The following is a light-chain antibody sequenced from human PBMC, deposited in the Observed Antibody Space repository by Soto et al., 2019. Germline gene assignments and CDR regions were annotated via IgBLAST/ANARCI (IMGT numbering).Light chain of an antibody. CDR2: EVS. Sequence: QSALTQPPSASGSPGQSVTISCTGSSSDVGGYNFVSWYQQHPGKAPKLMIYEVSERPSGVPNRFSGSKSGNTASLTVSGLQTDDEADYYCSSYAGTNIPVVFGGGTKLIVL. J-gene: IGLJ2*01. CDR1: SSDVGGYNF. V-gene: IGLV2-8*01. CDR3: SSYAGTNIPVV.